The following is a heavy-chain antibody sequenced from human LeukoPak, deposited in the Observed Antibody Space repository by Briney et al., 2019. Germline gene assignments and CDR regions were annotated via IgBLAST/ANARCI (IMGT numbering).Heavy chain of an antibody. D-gene: IGHD6-19*01. CDR2: INHSGST. V-gene: IGHV4-34*01. Sequence: PSETLSLTCAVYGGSFSGYYWSWIRQPPGKGLEWSVEINHSGSTNYNPSLKSRVTISVDTSKNQFSLKLSSVTAADTAVYYCASFIAVAGTGAFDIWGQGTMVTVSS. J-gene: IGHJ3*02. CDR1: GGSFSGYY. CDR3: ASFIAVAGTGAFDI.